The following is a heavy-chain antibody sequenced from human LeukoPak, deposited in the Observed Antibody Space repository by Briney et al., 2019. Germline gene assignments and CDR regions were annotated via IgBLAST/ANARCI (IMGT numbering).Heavy chain of an antibody. CDR2: IKQDGSEK. CDR1: GFTFSSYG. CDR3: AREMAAYTVTTSFGLLY. D-gene: IGHD4-11*01. V-gene: IGHV3-7*01. J-gene: IGHJ4*02. Sequence: PGGTLRLSCAASGFTFSSYGMSWVRQAPGKGLEWVANIKQDGSEKYYVDSVKGRFTISRDNAKNSLYLQMKSLRAEDTAVYYCAREMAAYTVTTSFGLLYWGQGTLVTVSS.